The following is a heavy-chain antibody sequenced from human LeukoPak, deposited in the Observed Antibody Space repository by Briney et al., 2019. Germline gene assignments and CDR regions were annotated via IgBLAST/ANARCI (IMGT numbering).Heavy chain of an antibody. D-gene: IGHD4-23*01. Sequence: GESLKISCKGSGYSFTSYRIGWVRQMPGKGLEWMGIIYPGDSDTRYSPSFQGQVTISADKSISTAYLQWSSLKASDTAMYYCARPFGYGGNSGAFDIWGQGTMVTVSS. V-gene: IGHV5-51*01. CDR1: GYSFTSYR. J-gene: IGHJ3*02. CDR3: ARPFGYGGNSGAFDI. CDR2: IYPGDSDT.